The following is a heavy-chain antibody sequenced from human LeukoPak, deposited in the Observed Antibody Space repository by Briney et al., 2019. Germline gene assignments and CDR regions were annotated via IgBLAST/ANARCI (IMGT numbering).Heavy chain of an antibody. Sequence: GASVKVSCKASGYTFTGYYMHWVRQAPGQGLEWMGWINPNSGGTNYAQKFQGRVTMTRDTSISTAYMELSKLRSDDTAVYYCAREEYSSGWYDYWGQGTLVTVSS. CDR3: AREEYSSGWYDY. J-gene: IGHJ4*02. CDR1: GYTFTGYY. CDR2: INPNSGGT. D-gene: IGHD6-19*01. V-gene: IGHV1-2*02.